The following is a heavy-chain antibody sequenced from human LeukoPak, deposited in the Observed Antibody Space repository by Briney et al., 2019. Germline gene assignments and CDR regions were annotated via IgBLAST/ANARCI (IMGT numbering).Heavy chain of an antibody. D-gene: IGHD1-7*01. CDR2: VSYDGNSN. J-gene: IGHJ4*02. CDR3: AREDDWNYEDY. Sequence: GRSLRLSCAASGFTFSDHGIHWVRQAPGKGLEWVAVVSYDGNSNYYAESVKGRVTISRDNAKNSLYLQMNSLRAEDTAIYYCAREDDWNYEDYWGQGTLVTVSS. V-gene: IGHV3-30*03. CDR1: GFTFSDHG.